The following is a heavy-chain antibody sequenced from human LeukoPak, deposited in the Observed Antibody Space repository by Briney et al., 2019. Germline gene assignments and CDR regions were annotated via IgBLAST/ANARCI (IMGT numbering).Heavy chain of an antibody. J-gene: IGHJ4*02. V-gene: IGHV4-4*07. D-gene: IGHD6-13*01. CDR1: GGSISSYY. CDR3: AREEGITAARSFDY. Sequence: KSSETLSLTCTVSGGSISSYYWSWIRQPAGKGLEWIGRIYTSGSTNYNPSLKSRVTMSVDTSKNQFSLKLSSVTAADTAVYYCAREEGITAARSFDYWGQGTLVTVSS. CDR2: IYTSGST.